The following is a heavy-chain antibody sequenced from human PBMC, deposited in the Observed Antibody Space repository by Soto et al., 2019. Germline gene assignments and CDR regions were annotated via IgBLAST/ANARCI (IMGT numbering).Heavy chain of an antibody. D-gene: IGHD2-15*01. CDR3: ARVRPYCSGGSCYQAGTFDI. J-gene: IGHJ3*02. V-gene: IGHV3-21*01. CDR2: ISSSSSYI. CDR1: GFTFSSYS. Sequence: GGSLRLSCAASGFTFSSYSMNWVRQAPGKGLEWVSSISSSSSYIYYADSVKGRFTISRDSAKNSLYLQMNSLRAEDTAVYYCARVRPYCSGGSCYQAGTFDIWGQGTMVTVSS.